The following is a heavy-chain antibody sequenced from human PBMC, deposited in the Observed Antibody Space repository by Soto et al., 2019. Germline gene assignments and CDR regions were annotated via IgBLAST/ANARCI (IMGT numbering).Heavy chain of an antibody. J-gene: IGHJ6*04. CDR2: IGGPGNDT. CDR3: AKDGINRKGKNDGVDV. V-gene: IGHV3-23*01. Sequence: PGVSLILSCSASGCIFGDYSMRWFRQAPGKGLECVSAIGGPGNDTYYADSVRGRFTVSRDNFRNRLYLQMNSLGAEDTAVYYCAKDGINRKGKNDGVDVWGKGTRVT. D-gene: IGHD1-1*01. CDR1: GCIFGDYS.